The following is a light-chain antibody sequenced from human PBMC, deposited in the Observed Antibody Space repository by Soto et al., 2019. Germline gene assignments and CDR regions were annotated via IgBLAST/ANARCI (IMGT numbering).Light chain of an antibody. Sequence: EIVFTQSPASVSLSPGERAILSCRASRTVNSQLAWYQQKPGQAPRLLIYDAFNRAAGIPARFSGSETGTDFTLTIXNLEPEDSAVYYCQQRWDWPLTFGGGTKVDIK. V-gene: IGKV3-11*01. CDR1: RTVNSQ. CDR2: DAF. CDR3: QQRWDWPLT. J-gene: IGKJ4*01.